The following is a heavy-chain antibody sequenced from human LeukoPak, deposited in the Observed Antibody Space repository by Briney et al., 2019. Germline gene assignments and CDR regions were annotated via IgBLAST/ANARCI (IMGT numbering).Heavy chain of an antibody. CDR1: GYTFITYY. Sequence: ASVKVSCKASGYTFITYYMHWVRQAPGQGLEWMGWISAYNGNTDYAQKLQGRVTMTTDTSTSTAYMELRSLRSDDTAVYYCARDRATFGGVIVLDYWGQGTLVTVSS. J-gene: IGHJ4*02. D-gene: IGHD3-16*02. V-gene: IGHV1-18*04. CDR2: ISAYNGNT. CDR3: ARDRATFGGVIVLDY.